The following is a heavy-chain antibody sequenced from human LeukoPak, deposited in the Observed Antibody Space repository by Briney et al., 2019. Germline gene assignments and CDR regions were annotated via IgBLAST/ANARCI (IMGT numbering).Heavy chain of an antibody. J-gene: IGHJ4*02. D-gene: IGHD3-22*01. V-gene: IGHV1-46*01. CDR2: INPSGGST. Sequence: ASVKVSCKASGYTFTSYYMHWVRQAPEQGLEWMGIINPSGGSTSYAQKFQGRVTMTRDTSTSTVYMELSSLRSEDTAVYYCARSYDSSGYYGGYWFDYWGQGTLVTVSS. CDR1: GYTFTSYY. CDR3: ARSYDSSGYYGGYWFDY.